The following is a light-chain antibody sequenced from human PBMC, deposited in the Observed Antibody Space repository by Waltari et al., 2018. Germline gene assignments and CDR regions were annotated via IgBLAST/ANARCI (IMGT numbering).Light chain of an antibody. CDR3: CSYAGSSTSV. J-gene: IGLJ2*01. CDR2: EVS. Sequence: QSALTQPASVSGSPGQSITISCTGTSSEVGRYNLVSWYQQHPGKAPKLMIYEVSKRPSGVSNRFSGSKSGNTASLTISGLQAEDEADYYCCSYAGSSTSVFGGGTKLTVL. CDR1: SSEVGRYNL. V-gene: IGLV2-23*02.